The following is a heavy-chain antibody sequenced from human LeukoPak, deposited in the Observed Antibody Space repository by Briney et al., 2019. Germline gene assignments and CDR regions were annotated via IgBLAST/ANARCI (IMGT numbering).Heavy chain of an antibody. CDR2: ISYSGNT. J-gene: IGHJ4*02. CDR1: GGSIISSDYH. CDR3: ARRGYSYGTIGY. D-gene: IGHD5-18*01. V-gene: IGHV4-39*01. Sequence: PSETLSLTCTVSGGSIISSDYHWGWVRQPPGKGLEWIGTISYSGNTDYNPSLRSRVTISVDTSKNQFSLKLSSVTAADTAVYYCARRGYSYGTIGYWGQGTLVTVSS.